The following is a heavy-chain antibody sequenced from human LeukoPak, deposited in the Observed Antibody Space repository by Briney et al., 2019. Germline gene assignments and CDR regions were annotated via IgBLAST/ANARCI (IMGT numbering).Heavy chain of an antibody. D-gene: IGHD5-12*01. V-gene: IGHV1-2*04. Sequence: VASVKVSCKASGYTFTGYYMHWVRQAPGQGLEWMGWINPNSGGTNYAQKFQGWVTMTRDTSTSTAYMELSRLRSDDTALYYCARAQDIVATPFDYWGQGTLVTVSS. CDR2: INPNSGGT. CDR1: GYTFTGYY. J-gene: IGHJ4*02. CDR3: ARAQDIVATPFDY.